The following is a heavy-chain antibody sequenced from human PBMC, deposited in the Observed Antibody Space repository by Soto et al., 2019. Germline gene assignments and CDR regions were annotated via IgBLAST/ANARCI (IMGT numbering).Heavy chain of an antibody. V-gene: IGHV4-34*01. J-gene: IGHJ5*01. Sequence: SETLSLTCAVYGGSFSGHYWSWVRQSPGKGLEWIGEINNSGTTNYNSSLKSRVSIELDTSKKQFSLGLASVTVADTAVYFCATATVSSFWFDSWGQGTLVTVSS. CDR3: ATATVSSFWFDS. CDR1: GGSFSGHY. D-gene: IGHD4-4*01. CDR2: INNSGTT.